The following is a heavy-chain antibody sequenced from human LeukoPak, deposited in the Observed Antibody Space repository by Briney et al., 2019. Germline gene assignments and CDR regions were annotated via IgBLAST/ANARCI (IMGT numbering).Heavy chain of an antibody. Sequence: ASVKVSCKASGYTFTSYGISWVRQAPGQGLEWMGWISAYNGNTNYAQKLQGRVTMTTDTSTSTAHMELRSLRSDDTAVYYCAKDVSQLGELDPWGQGTLVTVSS. D-gene: IGHD5-24*01. CDR1: GYTFTSYG. CDR3: AKDVSQLGELDP. V-gene: IGHV1-18*01. J-gene: IGHJ5*02. CDR2: ISAYNGNT.